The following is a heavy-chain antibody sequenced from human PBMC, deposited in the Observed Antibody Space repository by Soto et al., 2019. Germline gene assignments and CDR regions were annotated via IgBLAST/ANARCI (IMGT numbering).Heavy chain of an antibody. Sequence: PSETLSLTCAVYGGSFSGYYWSWIRQPPGKGLEWIGEINHSGSTNYNPSLKSRVTISVDTSKNQFSLKLSSVTAADTAVYYCARGLDIVVVPAATGMDVWGQGTTVTVSS. CDR3: ARGLDIVVVPAATGMDV. J-gene: IGHJ6*02. V-gene: IGHV4-34*01. CDR1: GGSFSGYY. D-gene: IGHD2-2*01. CDR2: INHSGST.